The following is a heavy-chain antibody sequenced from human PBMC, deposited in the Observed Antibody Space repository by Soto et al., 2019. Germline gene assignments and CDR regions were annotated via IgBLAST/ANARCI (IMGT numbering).Heavy chain of an antibody. CDR1: GGSISSYY. D-gene: IGHD5-12*01. Sequence: SETLSLTCTVSGGSISSYYWSWIRQPPGKGLEWIGYIYYSGSTNYNPSLKSRVTISVDTSKNQFSLKLSSVTAADTAVYYCATVEMATIKGFDYWGQGTLVTVSS. CDR2: IYYSGST. V-gene: IGHV4-59*12. CDR3: ATVEMATIKGFDY. J-gene: IGHJ4*02.